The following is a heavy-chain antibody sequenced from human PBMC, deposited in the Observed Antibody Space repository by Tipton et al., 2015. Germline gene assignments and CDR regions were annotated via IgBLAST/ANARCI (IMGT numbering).Heavy chain of an antibody. CDR2: FSDTGSS. D-gene: IGHD3-22*01. CDR3: ARAYYYDSRAAYYFDY. CDR1: GASISTDAYY. V-gene: IGHV4-31*03. Sequence: TLSLTCSVSGASISTDAYYWSWVRQHPGKGLEWMAYFSDTGSSYYNPSLKSRVTISVDRSKNQFSLKLSSVTAADTAVYYCARAYYYDSRAAYYFDYWGQGTLVTVSS. J-gene: IGHJ4*02.